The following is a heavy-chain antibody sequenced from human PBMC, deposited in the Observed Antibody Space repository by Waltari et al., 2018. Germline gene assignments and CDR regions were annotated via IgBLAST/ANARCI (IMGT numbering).Heavy chain of an antibody. J-gene: IGHJ4*02. CDR3: ARDLLYDQDYVI. D-gene: IGHD4-17*01. CDR1: GFTFSDYG. V-gene: IGHV3-20*04. CDR2: INWNGGRT. Sequence: EVQLVESGGGVVRPGGSLSLSCAASGFTFSDYGMSWDRQAPGKGLEWFSGINWNGGRTGYADSVKGRFTISRDNAKNSLYLQMNSLRADDTALYSCARDLLYDQDYVIWGQGTLVTVSS.